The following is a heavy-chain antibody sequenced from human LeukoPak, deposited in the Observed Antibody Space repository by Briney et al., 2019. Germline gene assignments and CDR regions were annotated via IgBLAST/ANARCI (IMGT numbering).Heavy chain of an antibody. V-gene: IGHV1-2*02. CDR3: ARDYAI. D-gene: IGHD3-16*01. CDR1: GYTFTDYF. J-gene: IGHJ3*02. CDR2: INPNSGGT. Sequence: ASVKVSCKASGYTFTDYFMHWVRQAPGQGLEWMGWINPNSGGTNFAQKFQGRVTMTRDTSISTAYMELSSLTSDDTAVYYCARDYAIWGQGTMVTVSS.